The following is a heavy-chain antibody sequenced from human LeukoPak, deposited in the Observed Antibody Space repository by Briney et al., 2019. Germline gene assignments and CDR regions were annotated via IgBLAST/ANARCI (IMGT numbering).Heavy chain of an antibody. CDR2: ISSSSSYI. Sequence: PGGSLRLSCAASGFTFSSYSMNWVRQAPGKGLEWVSSISSSSSYIYYADSVKGRFTISRDNAKNSLYLQMNSLRVEDTAVYYCARDPFLCSGCRGMDVWGQGTTVTVS. D-gene: IGHD2-15*01. V-gene: IGHV3-21*04. J-gene: IGHJ6*02. CDR1: GFTFSSYS. CDR3: ARDPFLCSGCRGMDV.